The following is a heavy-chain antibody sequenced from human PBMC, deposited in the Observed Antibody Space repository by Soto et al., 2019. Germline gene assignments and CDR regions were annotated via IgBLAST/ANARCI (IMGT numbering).Heavy chain of an antibody. CDR1: GGSISGFS. V-gene: IGHV4-59*01. CDR3: TRVERFGIKQWLTY. J-gene: IGHJ4*02. CDR2: ISYLGST. Sequence: QLQLQESGPRLVKPSETLSLTCTVSGGSISGFSWSWVRQPPGKALEWIGHISYLGSTNYNPSLKRRFAISVDTSKNQFSLELSSVTAADTAVYYCTRVERFGIKQWLTYWGQGTLVTVSS. D-gene: IGHD6-19*01.